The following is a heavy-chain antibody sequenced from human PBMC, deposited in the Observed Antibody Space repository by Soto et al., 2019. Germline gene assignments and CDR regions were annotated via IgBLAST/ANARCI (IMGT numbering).Heavy chain of an antibody. CDR2: ISGSGGST. V-gene: IGHV3-23*01. D-gene: IGHD4-17*01. Sequence: GGSLRLSCAASGFTFSSYAMSWVRQAPGKGLEWVSAISGSGGSTYYADSVKGRFTISRDNSKNTLYLQMNSLRAEDTAVYYCANLKSEPHGLNDYGDYPPWYFDYWGQGTLVTVSS. CDR3: ANLKSEPHGLNDYGDYPPWYFDY. CDR1: GFTFSSYA. J-gene: IGHJ4*02.